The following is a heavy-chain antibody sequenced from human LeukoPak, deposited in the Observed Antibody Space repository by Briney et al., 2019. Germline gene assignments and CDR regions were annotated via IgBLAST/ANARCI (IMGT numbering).Heavy chain of an antibody. CDR1: GFTFSSYG. CDR2: ISYDGSNK. V-gene: IGHV3-30*18. Sequence: GGSLRLSCAASGFTFSSYGMHWVRHAPGKGLEWVAVISYDGSNKYYADSVKGRFTISRDNSKNTLYLQMNSLRAEDTAVYYCAKDDPYFQHWGQGTLVTVSS. J-gene: IGHJ1*01. CDR3: AKDDPYFQH.